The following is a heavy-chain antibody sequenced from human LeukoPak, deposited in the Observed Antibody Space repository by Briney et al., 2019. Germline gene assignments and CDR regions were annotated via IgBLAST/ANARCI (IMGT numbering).Heavy chain of an antibody. CDR3: AGEQKLKGFGESGGGVFDI. J-gene: IGHJ3*02. Sequence: PSETLSLTCTVSGGSISSGGYYWSWIRQHPGKGLEWIVYIYYSGSTYYNPSLKSRVTISVDTSKNQFSLKLSSVPAADTAVYYCAGEQKLKGFGESGGGVFDIWGQGTLVTVSS. D-gene: IGHD3-10*01. CDR1: GGSISSGGYY. CDR2: IYYSGST. V-gene: IGHV4-31*03.